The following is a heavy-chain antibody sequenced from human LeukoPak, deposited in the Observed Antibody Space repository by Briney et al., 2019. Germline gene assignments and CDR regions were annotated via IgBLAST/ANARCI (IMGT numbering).Heavy chain of an antibody. CDR2: ISSSSSYI. D-gene: IGHD3-10*01. CDR1: GFTFSSYA. V-gene: IGHV3-21*01. J-gene: IGHJ6*02. Sequence: PGGSLRLSCAASGFTFSSYAMSWVRQAPGKGLEWVSSISSSSSYIYYADSVKGRFTISRDNAKNSLYLQMNSLRAEDTAVYYCARDSMVRGVILSCGMDVWGQGTTVTVSS. CDR3: ARDSMVRGVILSCGMDV.